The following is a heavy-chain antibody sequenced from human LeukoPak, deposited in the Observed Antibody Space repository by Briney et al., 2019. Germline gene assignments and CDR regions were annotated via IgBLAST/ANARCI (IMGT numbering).Heavy chain of an antibody. D-gene: IGHD4-17*01. CDR3: ARTPPDYDPDKYYFDY. CDR2: ISAYNGNT. CDR1: GYTFTSYG. Sequence: ASVKVSCKASGYTFTSYGISWVRQAPGQGLEWMGWISAYNGNTNYAQKLQGRVTMTTDTSTSTAYMELRSLRSADTAVYYCARTPPDYDPDKYYFDYWGQGTLVTVSS. J-gene: IGHJ4*02. V-gene: IGHV1-18*01.